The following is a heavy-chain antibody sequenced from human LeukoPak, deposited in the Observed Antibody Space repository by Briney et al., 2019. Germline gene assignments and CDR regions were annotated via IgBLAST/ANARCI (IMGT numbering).Heavy chain of an antibody. CDR1: GYTFTNYG. CDR3: VRDYFCSGGTCDDCFDP. CDR2: ISTYDHDT. D-gene: IGHD2-15*01. V-gene: IGHV1-18*01. Sequence: ASVKVSCKASGYTFTNYGISWVRQAPGQGLEWMAWISTYDHDTNYAQKFRGRVTMTTDTSTSTAYMELRSLGSDDTAVYYCVRDYFCSGGTCDDCFDPWGQGTLITVSS. J-gene: IGHJ5*02.